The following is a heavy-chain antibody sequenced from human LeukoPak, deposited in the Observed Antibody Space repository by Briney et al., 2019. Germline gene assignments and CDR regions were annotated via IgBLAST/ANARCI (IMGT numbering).Heavy chain of an antibody. CDR1: GFTFSDYW. CDR3: AMGSLFDR. J-gene: IGHJ4*02. D-gene: IGHD1-26*01. CDR2: IDTDGSTT. V-gene: IGHV3-74*03. Sequence: GGSLRLSCAASGFTFSDYWMHWVRHAPGKGLVWVSRIDTDGSTTTYADSVKGRFTISRDNAKNTLYLQMNSLRAEDTAVYYCAMGSLFDRWGQGTLVTVSS.